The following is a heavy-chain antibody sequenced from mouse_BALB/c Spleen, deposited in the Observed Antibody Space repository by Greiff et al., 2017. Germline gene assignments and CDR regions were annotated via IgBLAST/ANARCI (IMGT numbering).Heavy chain of an antibody. J-gene: IGHJ4*01. D-gene: IGHD4-1*02. CDR2: ISYIGST. V-gene: IGHV3-8*02. CDR1: GDSITCGY. Sequence: EVMLVESGPSLVKPSQTLSLTCSFTGDSITCGYWTWIRKFPGNKLEYMGYISYIGSTYYNPSLKSRLSIIRDTTKNQYYLQLNSVTTDDTATYYCTSQLRLYAIDYWGQGTSVTVSS. CDR3: TSQLRLYAIDY.